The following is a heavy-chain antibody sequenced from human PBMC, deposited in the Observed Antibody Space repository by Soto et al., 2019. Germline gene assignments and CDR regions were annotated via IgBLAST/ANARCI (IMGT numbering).Heavy chain of an antibody. D-gene: IGHD6-13*01. J-gene: IGHJ4*02. V-gene: IGHV4-39*07. CDR1: GGSISSSSYY. CDR2: IFYSGST. CDR3: ARSHSSSWFVFDY. Sequence: SENLSLTCTVSGGSISSSSYYWGWIRHPPGKGLEWIGSIFYSGSTYYNPSLKSRVTISVDTSKNQFSLELNSVTAADTAVYYCARSHSSSWFVFDYPDKGTLVTVS.